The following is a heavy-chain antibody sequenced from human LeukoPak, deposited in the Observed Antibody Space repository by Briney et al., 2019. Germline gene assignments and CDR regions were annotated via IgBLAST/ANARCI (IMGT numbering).Heavy chain of an antibody. CDR2: INPNSGGT. V-gene: IGHV1-2*04. CDR3: AREMGSGYFDL. CDR1: GYTFTGYY. Sequence: GASVKVSCKAPGYTFTGYYMHWVRQAPGQGLEWMGWINPNSGGTNYAQKFQGWVTMTRDTSISTAYMELSRLRSDDTAVYYCAREMGSGYFDLWGRGTLVTVSS. D-gene: IGHD2-8*01. J-gene: IGHJ2*01.